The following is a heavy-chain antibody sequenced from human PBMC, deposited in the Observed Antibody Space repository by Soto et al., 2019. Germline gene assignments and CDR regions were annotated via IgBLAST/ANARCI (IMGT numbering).Heavy chain of an antibody. CDR2: IYYSGST. CDR1: GGSISSGGYY. CDR3: ARAGSGYSYGHFDY. V-gene: IGHV4-31*03. Sequence: SETLSLTCTVSGGSISSGGYYWSWIRQHPGKGLEWIGYIYYSGSTYYNPSLKSRVTISVDTSKNQFSLKLSSVTAADTAVYYCARAGSGYSYGHFDYWGQGTLVTVSS. D-gene: IGHD5-18*01. J-gene: IGHJ4*02.